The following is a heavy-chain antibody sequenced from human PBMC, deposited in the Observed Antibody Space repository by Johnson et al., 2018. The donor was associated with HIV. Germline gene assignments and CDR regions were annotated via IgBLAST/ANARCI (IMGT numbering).Heavy chain of an antibody. J-gene: IGHJ3*02. D-gene: IGHD1-1*01. V-gene: IGHV3-30*02. CDR2: IRYDGSNK. CDR1: GFTFSSYG. CDR3: ARDAAKLEEDDAFDI. Sequence: QVQLVESGGGVVQPGGSLRLSCVASGFTFSSYGMHWVRQAPGKGLEWVAFIRYDGSNKYYADSVKGRFTISRDNSKNTLYLQMNSLRVEDTAVYYCARDAAKLEEDDAFDIWGQGTMVTVSS.